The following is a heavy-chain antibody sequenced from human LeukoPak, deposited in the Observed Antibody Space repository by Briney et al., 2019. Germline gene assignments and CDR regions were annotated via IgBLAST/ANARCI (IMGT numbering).Heavy chain of an antibody. Sequence: ASVKVSCKASGYTFTSYGISWVRQAPGQGLEWMGWNSAYNGNTNYAQKLQGRVTMTTDTSTSTAYMELRSLRSEDTAVYYCARGSYFYGSGSFMGSDYWGQGTLVTVSS. CDR3: ARGSYFYGSGSFMGSDY. CDR2: NSAYNGNT. CDR1: GYTFTSYG. V-gene: IGHV1-18*01. J-gene: IGHJ4*02. D-gene: IGHD3-10*01.